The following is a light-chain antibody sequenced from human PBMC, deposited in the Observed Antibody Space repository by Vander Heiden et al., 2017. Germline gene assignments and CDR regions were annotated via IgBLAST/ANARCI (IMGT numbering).Light chain of an antibody. V-gene: IGLV1-40*01. CDR1: SSNIGAGYG. CDR2: GNT. J-gene: IGLJ2*01. Sequence: QSVLPHPPSVSGAPGQRIIISCTGRSSNIGAGYGVHWYQQLPGTAPKLLIYGNTNRPSGVPDRFSGSKSGTSASLAITGLQAEDEADYYCQSYDSSLSVVFGGGTKLTVL. CDR3: QSYDSSLSVV.